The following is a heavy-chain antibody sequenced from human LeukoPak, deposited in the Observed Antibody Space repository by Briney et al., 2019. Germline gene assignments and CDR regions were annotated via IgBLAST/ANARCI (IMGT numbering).Heavy chain of an antibody. CDR3: ARLWGVSSSSPLASENYYYYYMDV. V-gene: IGHV1-69*05. D-gene: IGHD6-6*01. Sequence: SVKVSCKASGGTFSSYAISWVRQAPGQGLEWMGGIIPIFGTANYAQKFQGRVTITTDESTSTAYMELSSLRSEDTAVYYCARLWGVSSSSPLASENYYYYYMDVWGKGTTVTVSS. J-gene: IGHJ6*03. CDR1: GGTFSSYA. CDR2: IIPIFGTA.